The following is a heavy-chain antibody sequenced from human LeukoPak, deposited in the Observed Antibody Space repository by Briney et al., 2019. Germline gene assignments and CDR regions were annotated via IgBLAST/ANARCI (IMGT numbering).Heavy chain of an antibody. V-gene: IGHV1-46*01. J-gene: IGHJ4*02. CDR3: ARATLSDYYFNY. CDR1: GYTFTNYD. CDR2: INPSGGST. Sequence: GASVKVSFKTSGYTFTNYDINWVRQAPGQGLEWMGIINPSGGSTSYAQKFQGRVTMTRDTSTNTVYMELSSLRSEDTAVYFCARATLSDYYFNYWGQGTLVTVSS.